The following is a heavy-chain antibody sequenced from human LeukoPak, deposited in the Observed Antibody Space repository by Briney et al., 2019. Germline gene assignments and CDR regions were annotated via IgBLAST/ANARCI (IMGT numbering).Heavy chain of an antibody. D-gene: IGHD5-18*01. V-gene: IGHV3-64D*09. CDR2: ISDSGGST. CDR1: GFPFSSYA. CDR3: VRGYAFGPYGMDV. J-gene: IGHJ6*02. Sequence: GGSLRLSCSASGFPFSSYAMHWVRQAPGKGLEYVSAISDSGGSTYYADSVKGRFTISRDNSENTLYLQMSSLRAEDTAVYFCVRGYAFGPYGMDVWGQGTTVTVSS.